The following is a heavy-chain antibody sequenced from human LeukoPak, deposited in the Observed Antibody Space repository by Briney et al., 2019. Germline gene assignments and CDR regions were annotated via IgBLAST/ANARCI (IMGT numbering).Heavy chain of an antibody. CDR2: INPNSGGT. CDR3: AREDYYDSSGYYPNWFDP. CDR1: GYTFTGYY. D-gene: IGHD3-22*01. J-gene: IGHJ5*02. Sequence: ASVKVSCKASGYTFTGYYMHWVRQAPGQGLEWMGWINPNSGGTNYAQKFQGRVTMTRDTSIGTAYMELSRLRSDDTAVYYCAREDYYDSSGYYPNWFDPWGQGTLVTVSS. V-gene: IGHV1-2*02.